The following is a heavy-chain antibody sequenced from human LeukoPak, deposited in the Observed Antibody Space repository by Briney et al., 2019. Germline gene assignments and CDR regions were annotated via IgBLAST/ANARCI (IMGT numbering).Heavy chain of an antibody. CDR3: ARPTSGSFDY. D-gene: IGHD1-26*01. Sequence: PGGSLRLSCAASGFTFSSYSMNWVRQAPGKGLEWVSSISGSSSYIYYADSVKGRFTISRGNTKNSLYLQMNSLRAEDTAVYYCARPTSGSFDYWGQGTLVTVSS. V-gene: IGHV3-21*01. CDR2: ISGSSSYI. CDR1: GFTFSSYS. J-gene: IGHJ4*02.